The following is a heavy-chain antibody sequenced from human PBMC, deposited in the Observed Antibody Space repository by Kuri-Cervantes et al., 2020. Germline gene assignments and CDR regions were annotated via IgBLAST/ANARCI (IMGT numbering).Heavy chain of an antibody. V-gene: IGHV3-23*01. J-gene: IGHJ4*02. CDR1: GFTFSSYA. D-gene: IGHD4-17*01. CDR2: VSGSGSAT. CDR3: AKDDYGDYVWFDY. Sequence: GESLKISCAASGFTFSSYALSWVRQAPGEGLEWVSGVSGSGSATYYADSVKGRFTISRDNSKNTLYLQMNSLRAEDTAIYYCAKDDYGDYVWFDYWGQGTLVTVSS.